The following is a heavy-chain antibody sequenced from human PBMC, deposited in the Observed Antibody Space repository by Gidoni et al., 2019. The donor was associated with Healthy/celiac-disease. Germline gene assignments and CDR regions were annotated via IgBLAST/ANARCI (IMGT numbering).Heavy chain of an antibody. CDR3: ARVAPSYYYDSSGWPPFDY. V-gene: IGHV1-69*01. CDR2: IIPIFGTA. J-gene: IGHJ4*02. CDR1: GGTFSSSA. D-gene: IGHD3-22*01. Sequence: QVQLVQSGAEVKKPGSSVKVSCKASGGTFSSSAIRWVRQAPGQGLEWMGGIIPIFGTANYAQKFQGRVTITADESTSTAYMELSSLRSEDTAVYYCARVAPSYYYDSSGWPPFDYWGQGTLVTVSS.